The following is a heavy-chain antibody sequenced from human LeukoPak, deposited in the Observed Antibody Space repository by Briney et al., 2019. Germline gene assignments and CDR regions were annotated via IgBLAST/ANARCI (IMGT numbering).Heavy chain of an antibody. CDR3: ARSAEWLRNAFDI. Sequence: SETLSLSCTVSGASTSHFYWNWIRQPPGKGLEWIAYMHNSGSSKHNPSLKSRVTISIDTSKNQFSLQLASVTAADTAMYFCARSAEWLRNAFDIWGRGTLVIVSS. J-gene: IGHJ3*02. V-gene: IGHV4-59*01. D-gene: IGHD5-12*01. CDR1: GASTSHFY. CDR2: MHNSGSS.